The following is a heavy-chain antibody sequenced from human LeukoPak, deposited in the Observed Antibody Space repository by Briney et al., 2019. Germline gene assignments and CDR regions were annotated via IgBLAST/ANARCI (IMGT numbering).Heavy chain of an antibody. CDR1: GFNFSYLW. CDR2: IKQDGSEK. CDR3: ARALRVLWFGELLYPSGY. J-gene: IGHJ4*02. V-gene: IGHV3-7*01. D-gene: IGHD3-10*01. Sequence: GSLGLFCAASGFNFSYLWMSLVRQAPGEGLEWVSNIKQDGSEKYYVDSVKGRFTIARDNAKNSLYLQMNSLRAEDTAVYYCARALRVLWFGELLYPSGYWGQGTLVTVSS.